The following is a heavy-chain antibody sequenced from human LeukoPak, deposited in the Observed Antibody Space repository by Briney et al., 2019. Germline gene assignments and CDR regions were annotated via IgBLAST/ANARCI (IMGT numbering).Heavy chain of an antibody. CDR3: AARFRDGLDI. V-gene: IGHV3-74*01. CDR1: GFTFSSYC. J-gene: IGHJ3*02. Sequence: GGSLRLSCEASGFTFSSYCMTWVRQAPGKGLVWVSRISGDGGSTEYADSVKGRFAISRDNAKNTLYLQMNSLRAEDTAVYYCAARFRDGLDIWGQGTMVTVSS. CDR2: ISGDGGST.